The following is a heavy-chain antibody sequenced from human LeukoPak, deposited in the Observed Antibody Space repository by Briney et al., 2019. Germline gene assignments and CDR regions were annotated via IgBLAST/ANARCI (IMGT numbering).Heavy chain of an antibody. CDR3: ARQTYDFWSGYTHKAYYMDV. V-gene: IGHV4-59*01. J-gene: IGHJ6*03. CDR1: GGSISSYY. D-gene: IGHD3-3*01. Sequence: SETLSLTCTVSGGSISSYYWSWIRQPPGKGLEWIGYIYYSGSTNYNPSLKSRVTISVDTSKNQFSLKLSSVTAADTAVYYCARQTYDFWSGYTHKAYYMDVWGKGTTVTVSS. CDR2: IYYSGST.